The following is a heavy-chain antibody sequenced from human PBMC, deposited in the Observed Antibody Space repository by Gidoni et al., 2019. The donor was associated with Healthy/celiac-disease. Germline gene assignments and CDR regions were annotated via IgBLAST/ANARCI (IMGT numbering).Heavy chain of an antibody. CDR3: ARVSGYCSSTSCDYYDYYMDV. CDR2: IIPIFGTA. CDR1: GGTFSSYA. D-gene: IGHD2-2*01. V-gene: IGHV1-69*01. Sequence: QVQLVQSGAEVKKPGSSVKVSCKASGGTFSSYAIRWVRQAPGQGLEGMGGIIPIFGTANYAQKFQGRVTITVDESTSTAYMELSSLRSEDTAVYYCARVSGYCSSTSCDYYDYYMDVWGKGTTVTVSS. J-gene: IGHJ6*03.